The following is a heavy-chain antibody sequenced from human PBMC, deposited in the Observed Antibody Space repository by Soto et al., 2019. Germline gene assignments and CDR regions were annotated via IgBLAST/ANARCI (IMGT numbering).Heavy chain of an antibody. CDR2: ISYDGSNK. CDR3: ASARSPRYSSGWSQLDY. V-gene: IGHV3-30*03. J-gene: IGHJ4*02. D-gene: IGHD6-19*01. Sequence: QVQLVESGGGVVQPGRSLRLSCAASGFTFSSYGMHWVRQAPGKGLEWVAVISYDGSNKYYADSVKGRFTISRDNSKNTLYLQMNSLRAEDTAVYYCASARSPRYSSGWSQLDYWGQGTLVTVSS. CDR1: GFTFSSYG.